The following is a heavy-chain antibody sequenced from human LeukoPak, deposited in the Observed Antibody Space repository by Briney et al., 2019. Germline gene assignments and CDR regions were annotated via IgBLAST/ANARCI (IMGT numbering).Heavy chain of an antibody. D-gene: IGHD3-9*01. Sequence: GGSLGLSCVASGFTFSSYAMTWVRQAPGKGLEWVSGISGNGGSTYYADSVKGRFTISRDNSKNTLYLLMNSLRAEDTAAYYCAKDRGRYFDWLYDFWGQGTLVTVSS. CDR1: GFTFSSYA. J-gene: IGHJ4*02. CDR3: AKDRGRYFDWLYDF. CDR2: ISGNGGST. V-gene: IGHV3-23*01.